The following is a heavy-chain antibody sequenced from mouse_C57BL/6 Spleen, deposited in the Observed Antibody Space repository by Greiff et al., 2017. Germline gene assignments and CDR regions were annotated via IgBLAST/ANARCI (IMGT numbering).Heavy chain of an antibody. CDR3: ARRGPDGYYSY. Sequence: VQLQQSGAELVKPGASVKISCKASGYAFSSYWMNWVKQRPGKGLEWIGQIYPGDGDTNYNGKFKGKATLTADKSSSTAYMQLSSLTSEDSAVYFCARRGPDGYYSYWGQGTTRTVSS. CDR2: IYPGDGDT. V-gene: IGHV1-80*01. J-gene: IGHJ2*01. CDR1: GYAFSSYW. D-gene: IGHD2-3*01.